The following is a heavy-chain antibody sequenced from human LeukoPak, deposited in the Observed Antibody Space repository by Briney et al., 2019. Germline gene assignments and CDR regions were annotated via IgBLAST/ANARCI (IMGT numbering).Heavy chain of an antibody. J-gene: IGHJ4*02. Sequence: PGGSLRLSCAASGFTFTNYWMSWVRQAPGKGLEWLANRKQDGSEKYYVDSVKGRFTISRDNAKYSLYLQMNSLRAEDTAVYYCARPLGYCSGGSCYPADYWGQGTLVTVSS. D-gene: IGHD2-15*01. CDR3: ARPLGYCSGGSCYPADY. CDR1: GFTFTNYW. CDR2: RKQDGSEK. V-gene: IGHV3-7*01.